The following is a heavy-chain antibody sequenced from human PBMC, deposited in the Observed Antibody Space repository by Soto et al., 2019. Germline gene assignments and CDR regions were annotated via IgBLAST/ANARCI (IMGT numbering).Heavy chain of an antibody. Sequence: QVQLVQSGAEVKKPGSSVKVSCQASGDTFSSYSISWVRQAPGLGLEWVGRIIPILAIPNYARKFQGRVTVTADKSTSTAYMELSSLRFEDTAVYYCARWEGYSYSRSSRFDYWGQGTLVTVSS. V-gene: IGHV1-69*02. CDR1: GDTFSSYS. D-gene: IGHD5-18*01. CDR2: IIPILAIP. J-gene: IGHJ4*02. CDR3: ARWEGYSYSRSSRFDY.